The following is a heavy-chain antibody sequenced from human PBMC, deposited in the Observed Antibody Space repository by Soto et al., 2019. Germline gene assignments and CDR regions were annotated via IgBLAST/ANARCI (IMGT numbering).Heavy chain of an antibody. CDR3: ASSITGTTDHFDY. CDR2: IWYDGSNK. Sequence: GGSLRLSCAASGFTFSSYGMHWVRQAPGKWLEWVAVIWYDGSNKYYADSVKGRFTISRDNSKNTLYLQMNSLRAEDTAVYYCASSITGTTDHFDYWGQGTLVTVSS. J-gene: IGHJ4*02. V-gene: IGHV3-33*08. D-gene: IGHD1-7*01. CDR1: GFTFSSYG.